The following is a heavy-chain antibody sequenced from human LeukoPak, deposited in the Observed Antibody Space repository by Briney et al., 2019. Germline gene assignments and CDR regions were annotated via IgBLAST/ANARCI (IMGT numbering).Heavy chain of an antibody. J-gene: IGHJ4*02. CDR1: GFTFSSYA. Sequence: GGSLRLSCAASGFTFSSYAMSWVRQAPGKGLEWVSAISGSGGSTYYADSVKGRFTISRDNSKDTLYLQMNSLRAEDTAVYYCAKDRGLVVWFGELLPTNYFDYWGQGTLVTVSS. V-gene: IGHV3-23*01. D-gene: IGHD3-10*01. CDR2: ISGSGGST. CDR3: AKDRGLVVWFGELLPTNYFDY.